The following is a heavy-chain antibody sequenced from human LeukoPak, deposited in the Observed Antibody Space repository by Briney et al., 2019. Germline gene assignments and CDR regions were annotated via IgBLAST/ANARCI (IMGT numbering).Heavy chain of an antibody. D-gene: IGHD1-26*01. V-gene: IGHV4-39*07. CDR3: ARGSYSGPMQWFY. J-gene: IGHJ4*02. Sequence: PSETLSLTCTVSGGSITSSSYYWGWIRQPPGKGLQWIGSFYYSGSTYYNPSLKSRVTISVDTSKNQFSLKLSSVTAADTAVYYCARGSYSGPMQWFYWGQGTLVTVSS. CDR2: FYYSGST. CDR1: GGSITSSSYY.